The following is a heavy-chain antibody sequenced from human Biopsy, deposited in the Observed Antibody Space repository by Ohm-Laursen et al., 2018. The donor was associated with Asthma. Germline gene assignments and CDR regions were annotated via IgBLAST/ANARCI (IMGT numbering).Heavy chain of an antibody. CDR3: AKDKVGAANSYQYGMDV. J-gene: IGHJ6*02. V-gene: IGHV3-30-3*01. CDR1: GFTFRSYA. CDR2: GGSYYDGGLK. D-gene: IGHD1-26*01. Sequence: SLRLSCAASGFTFRSYAMHWVRQAPGKGLEWVAVGGSYYDGGLKYYADSVQGRFIISRDNSKNTLYLQMNSLRVEDTAIYFCAKDKVGAANSYQYGMDVWGQGTTVTVS.